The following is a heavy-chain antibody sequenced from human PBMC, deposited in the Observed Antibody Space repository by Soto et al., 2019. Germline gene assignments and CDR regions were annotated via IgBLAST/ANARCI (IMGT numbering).Heavy chain of an antibody. CDR1: GFTFSYYS. CDR3: ARGDGTGLYNSGWSPRY. Sequence: EVQLVESGGGLVKPGESLRVSCAASGFTFSYYSLHWVRQAPGKGLEWVSSISGSSTYIYYADRVKGRFTISRDNAKNSLDLRMDSLRAEDTAVSYCARGDGTGLYNSGWSPRYWGQGTLVTVSS. V-gene: IGHV3-21*04. J-gene: IGHJ4*02. CDR2: ISGSSTYI. D-gene: IGHD6-19*01.